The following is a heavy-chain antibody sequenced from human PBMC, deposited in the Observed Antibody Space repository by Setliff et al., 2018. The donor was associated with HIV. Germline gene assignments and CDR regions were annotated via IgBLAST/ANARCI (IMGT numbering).Heavy chain of an antibody. V-gene: IGHV1-2*06. J-gene: IGHJ6*02. Sequence: ASVKVSCKTSGYAFTDYSIHWVRQAPGQGLEWVGRINPDSRGTNYAQTFQDRVTMTRDTSVNIAYMQLSRLRSDDTAVYYCARAPTLFGVEYYYYFGMDVWGQGTTVTVSS. D-gene: IGHD3-3*01. CDR3: ARAPTLFGVEYYYYFGMDV. CDR2: INPDSRGT. CDR1: GYAFTDYS.